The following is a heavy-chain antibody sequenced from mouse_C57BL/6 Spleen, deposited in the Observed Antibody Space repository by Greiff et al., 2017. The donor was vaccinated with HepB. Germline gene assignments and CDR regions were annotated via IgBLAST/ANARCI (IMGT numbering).Heavy chain of an antibody. CDR3: ARRRDGNYPWFAY. V-gene: IGHV1-61*01. CDR1: GYTFTSYW. D-gene: IGHD2-1*01. CDR2: IYPSDSET. Sequence: VQLQQPGAELVRPGSSVKLSCKASGYTFTSYWMDWVKQRPGQGLEWIGNIYPSDSETHYNQKFKDKATLTVDKSSSTAYMQLSSLTSEDSAVYYCARRRDGNYPWFAYWGQGTLVTVSA. J-gene: IGHJ3*01.